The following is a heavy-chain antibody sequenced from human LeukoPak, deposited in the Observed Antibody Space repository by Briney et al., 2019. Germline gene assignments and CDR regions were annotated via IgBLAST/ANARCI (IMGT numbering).Heavy chain of an antibody. Sequence: PGGSLRLSCAASGFTFTNYAMNWGRQAPGKGLEWVSAISSSGGVTYYADSVKGRFTISRDNSKNTLYLQMNSLRVDDTAVYYCAKGPGYFEPWGQGTLVTVSS. J-gene: IGHJ4*02. CDR2: ISSSGGVT. CDR1: GFTFTNYA. CDR3: AKGPGYFEP. V-gene: IGHV3-23*01. D-gene: IGHD3-9*01.